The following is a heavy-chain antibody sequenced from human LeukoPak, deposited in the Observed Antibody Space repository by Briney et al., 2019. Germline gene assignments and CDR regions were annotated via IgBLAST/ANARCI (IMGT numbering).Heavy chain of an antibody. V-gene: IGHV3-7*01. D-gene: IGHD3-3*01. CDR2: IKEDGSEK. Sequence: GGSLRLSCTASGFTFSHQWMTWVRQAPEKGLEWVANIKEDGSEKDYVDSVKGRFTISRDNGKNSLYLQMNSLRGEDTAVYYCARLNWNYADYWGQGTLVTVSS. J-gene: IGHJ4*02. CDR3: ARLNWNYADY. CDR1: GFTFSHQW.